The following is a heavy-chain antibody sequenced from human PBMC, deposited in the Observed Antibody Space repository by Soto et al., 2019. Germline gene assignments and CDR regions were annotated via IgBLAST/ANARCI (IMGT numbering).Heavy chain of an antibody. V-gene: IGHV3-33*01. CDR3: AREESGSPSYYFDY. Sequence: GGSLRLSCAASGFTFSSYGMHWVRQAPGKGLEWVAVIWYDGSNKYYADSVKGRFTISRDNSKNTLYLQMNSLRAEDTAVYYCAREESGSPSYYFDYWGQGTLVTVSS. CDR1: GFTFSSYG. J-gene: IGHJ4*02. CDR2: IWYDGSNK. D-gene: IGHD1-26*01.